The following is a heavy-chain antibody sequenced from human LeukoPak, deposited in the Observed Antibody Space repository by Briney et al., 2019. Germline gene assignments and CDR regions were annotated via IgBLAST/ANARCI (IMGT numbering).Heavy chain of an antibody. D-gene: IGHD4-17*01. CDR1: GGTFSSYA. J-gene: IGHJ4*02. Sequence: ASVKVSCRACGGTFSSYAISWARQAPGQGLEWMGRIIPIFGTANYAQKFQGRVTITTDESTSTAYMELSSLRSEDTAVYYCAIERALYGDYRRPLDYWGQGTLVTVSS. CDR2: IIPIFGTA. V-gene: IGHV1-69*05. CDR3: AIERALYGDYRRPLDY.